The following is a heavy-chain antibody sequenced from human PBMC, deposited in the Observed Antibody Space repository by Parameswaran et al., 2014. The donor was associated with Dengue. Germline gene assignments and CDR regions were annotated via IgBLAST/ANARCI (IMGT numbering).Heavy chain of an antibody. Sequence: ASETLSLTCTVSGGSISSGGYYWSWIRQHPGKGLEWIGYIYYSGSTYYNPSLKSRVTISVDTSKNQFSLKLSSVTAADTAVYYCARYYCSSTSCSAYNWFDPWGQGTLVTVSS. CDR2: IYYSGST. CDR3: ARYYCSSTSCSAYNWFDP. CDR1: GGSISSGGYY. V-gene: IGHV4-31*03. D-gene: IGHD2-2*01. J-gene: IGHJ5*02.